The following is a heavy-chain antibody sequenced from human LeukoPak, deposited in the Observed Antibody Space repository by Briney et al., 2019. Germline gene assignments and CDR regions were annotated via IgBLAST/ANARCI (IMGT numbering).Heavy chain of an antibody. CDR1: GGSFSGYY. J-gene: IGHJ6*01. Sequence: PSETLSLTCAVYGGSFSGYYWSWIRQPPGKGLEWIGEINHSGSTNYNPSLKSRVTISVDTSENQFSLKLSSVTAADTAVYYCARDPNYYYGMDVWGQGTTVTVSS. CDR2: INHSGST. V-gene: IGHV4-34*01. CDR3: ARDPNYYYGMDV.